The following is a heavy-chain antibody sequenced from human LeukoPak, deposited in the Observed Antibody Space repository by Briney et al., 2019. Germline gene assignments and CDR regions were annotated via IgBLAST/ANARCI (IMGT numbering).Heavy chain of an antibody. Sequence: ASVKVSCKASGYTFTSYYMHWVRQAPGQGLEWMGIINPSGGSTSCAQKFQGRVTMTRDTSTSTVYMELSSLRSEDTAVYYCARVGYCSSTSCYAGEYFQHWGQGTLVTVSS. CDR1: GYTFTSYY. CDR3: ARVGYCSSTSCYAGEYFQH. CDR2: INPSGGST. V-gene: IGHV1-46*01. J-gene: IGHJ1*01. D-gene: IGHD2-2*03.